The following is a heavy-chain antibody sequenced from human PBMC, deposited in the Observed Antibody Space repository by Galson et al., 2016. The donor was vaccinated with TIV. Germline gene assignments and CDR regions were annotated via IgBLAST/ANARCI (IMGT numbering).Heavy chain of an antibody. V-gene: IGHV3-9*01. CDR3: AKDLKPDASMDYYFYSGMDV. Sequence: LRLSCAASRFTFDDYPMHWVRQAPGKGLEWVSAINWHGNSVVYADSVKGRFTVSRDNGRHSLYLQMNNLRGEDTALYYCAKDLKPDASMDYYFYSGMDVWGQGTTVIVSS. D-gene: IGHD5-18*01. J-gene: IGHJ6*02. CDR2: INWHGNSV. CDR1: RFTFDDYP.